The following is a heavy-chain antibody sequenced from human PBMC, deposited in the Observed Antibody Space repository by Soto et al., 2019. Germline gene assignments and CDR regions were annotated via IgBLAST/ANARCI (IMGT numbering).Heavy chain of an antibody. J-gene: IGHJ4*02. CDR1: GGSISSYF. CDR2: IHYSGTT. D-gene: IGHD1-26*01. CDR3: ARDTGSYYLDS. V-gene: IGHV4-59*01. Sequence: QVQLLESGPGLVKPSETLSLTCTIYGGSISSYFWSWIRQPPGKGLEWIGYIHYSGTTVYSPSLKSRVTMSIETSENQFTLNLTSVTDADTAVYYCARDTGSYYLDSWGQASLVTVSS.